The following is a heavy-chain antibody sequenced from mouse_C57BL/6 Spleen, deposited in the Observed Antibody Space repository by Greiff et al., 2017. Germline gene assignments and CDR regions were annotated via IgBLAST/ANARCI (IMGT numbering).Heavy chain of an antibody. D-gene: IGHD1-1*01. CDR1: GFSLTSYG. Sequence: VQLKESGPGLVQPSPSLSITCTVSGFSLTSYGVHWVRQSPGKGLEWLGVIWSGGSTDYNAAFISSPSISKDNSKSQVFFKMNRLQADDTAIYYCAKVAVYYYSIDYWGQGTSVTVSS. CDR2: IWSGGST. J-gene: IGHJ4*01. CDR3: AKVAVYYYSIDY. V-gene: IGHV2-2*01.